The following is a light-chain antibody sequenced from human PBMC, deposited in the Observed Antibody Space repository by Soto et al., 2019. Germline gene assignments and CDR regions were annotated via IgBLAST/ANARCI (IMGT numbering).Light chain of an antibody. V-gene: IGKV1-5*01. CDR2: DAS. Sequence: IQMTQSPSTLSASVGDRVPITCRASQGITIWLAWYQQKPGKAPKLLIFDASSLESGVPSRFSGSGSGTEFTLTISSLQPDDFATYYCQQYNSYSWTFGQGTKVEIK. CDR3: QQYNSYSWT. J-gene: IGKJ1*01. CDR1: QGITIW.